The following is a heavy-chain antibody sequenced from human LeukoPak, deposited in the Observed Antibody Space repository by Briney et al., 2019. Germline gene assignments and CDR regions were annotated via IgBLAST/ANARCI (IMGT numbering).Heavy chain of an antibody. CDR2: FDPEDGET. CDR3: ARDLAAAGHYYYYYYMDV. J-gene: IGHJ6*03. V-gene: IGHV1-24*01. CDR1: GYTLTELS. Sequence: ASVKVSCKVSGYTLTELSMHWVRQAPGKGLEWMGGFDPEDGETIYAQKFQGRVTMTEDTSTDTAYMELSSLRSEDTAVYYCARDLAAAGHYYYYYYMDVWGKGTTVTVSS. D-gene: IGHD6-13*01.